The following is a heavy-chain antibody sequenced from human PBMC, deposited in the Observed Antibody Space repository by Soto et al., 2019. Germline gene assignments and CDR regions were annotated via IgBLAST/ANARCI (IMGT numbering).Heavy chain of an antibody. J-gene: IGHJ4*02. CDR3: ARVRYYYGSGSYYNRLPNRGGYYFDY. Sequence: SETLSLTCTVSGGPISSGGYYWSWIRQPPGKGLEWIGEINHSGSTNYNPSLKSRVTISVDTSKNQFSLKLSSVTAADTAVYYCARVRYYYGSGSYYNRLPNRGGYYFDYWGQGTLVTVSS. CDR2: INHSGST. V-gene: IGHV4-39*07. D-gene: IGHD3-10*01. CDR1: GGPISSGGYY.